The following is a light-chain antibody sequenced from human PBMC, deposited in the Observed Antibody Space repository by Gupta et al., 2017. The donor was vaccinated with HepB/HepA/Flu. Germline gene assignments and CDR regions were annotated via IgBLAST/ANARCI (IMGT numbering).Light chain of an antibody. CDR2: DVS. Sequence: ALTQPASVSGPPAQSITISCTGTSSDVGGYNYVSWYQQHPGKAPKLMIYDVSNRPSGVSNRFSGSKSGNTASLTISGLQAEDEADYYCSSYTSSSTFYVVFGGGTKLTVL. CDR1: SSDVGGYNY. J-gene: IGLJ2*01. V-gene: IGLV2-14*01. CDR3: SSYTSSSTFYVV.